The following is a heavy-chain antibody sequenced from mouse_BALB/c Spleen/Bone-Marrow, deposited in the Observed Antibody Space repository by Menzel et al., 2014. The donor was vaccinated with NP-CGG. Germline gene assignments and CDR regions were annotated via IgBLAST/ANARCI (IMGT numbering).Heavy chain of an antibody. CDR2: IDPANGNT. V-gene: IGHV14-3*02. CDR3: ARWEYYAMDY. J-gene: IGHJ4*01. Sequence: VQLQQSGAELVKPGASVKLSCTASGFNIKDTYMHWVKQRPEQGLEWIGRIDPANGNTKYDPKFQGKATITADTSSNTAYLQLSSLTSEDTTVYYCARWEYYAMDYWGQGTSVTVSS. CDR1: GFNIKDTY. D-gene: IGHD4-1*01.